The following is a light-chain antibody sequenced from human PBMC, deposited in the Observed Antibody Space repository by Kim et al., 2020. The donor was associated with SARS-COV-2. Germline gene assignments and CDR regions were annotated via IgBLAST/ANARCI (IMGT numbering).Light chain of an antibody. CDR3: QAWDSSIVV. CDR2: QDS. V-gene: IGLV3-1*01. Sequence: YELTQPPPVSVSPGQTASITCSGDKLGDKYACWYQQKPGQSPVLVIYQDSKRPSGIPERFSGSNSGNTATLTISGTQAMDEADYYCQAWDSSIVVFGGGTQLTVL. J-gene: IGLJ2*01. CDR1: KLGDKY.